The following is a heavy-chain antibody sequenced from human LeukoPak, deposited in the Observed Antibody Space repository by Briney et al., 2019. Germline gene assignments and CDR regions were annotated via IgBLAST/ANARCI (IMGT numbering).Heavy chain of an antibody. V-gene: IGHV3-30-3*01. J-gene: IGHJ4*02. CDR2: ISYDGSNK. CDR3: ARVRFLIAAAVSYFDY. D-gene: IGHD6-13*01. Sequence: GGSLRLSCAASGFTFSSYTMHWVRQAPGKGLEWMAVISYDGSNKYYADSVKGRFTISRDNSKNTLSLQMNSLRAEDTAVYFCARVRFLIAAAVSYFDYWGQGTLVTVSS. CDR1: GFTFSSYT.